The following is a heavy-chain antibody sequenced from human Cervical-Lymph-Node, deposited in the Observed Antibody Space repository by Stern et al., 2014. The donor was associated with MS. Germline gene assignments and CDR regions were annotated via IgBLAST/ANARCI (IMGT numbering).Heavy chain of an antibody. V-gene: IGHV2-70*04. CDR3: ARTRDYGDASYFDL. D-gene: IGHD4-17*01. J-gene: IGHJ2*01. CDR1: GFSLNTTGMR. CDR2: IDWDDGK. Sequence: QVTLKESGPALVKPTQTLTLTCTVSGFSLNTTGMRVTWIRQPPVQALEWLARIDWDDGKFYSTSLKTRLTISKDTSKNQVVLTMTNIDPVDTATYYCARTRDYGDASYFDLWGRGTLVTVSS.